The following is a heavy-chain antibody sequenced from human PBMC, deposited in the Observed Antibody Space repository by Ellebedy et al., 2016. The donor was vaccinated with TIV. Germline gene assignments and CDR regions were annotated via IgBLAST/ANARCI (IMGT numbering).Heavy chain of an antibody. CDR1: GFTFSTHW. CDR3: SVSPHGAEGY. J-gene: IGHJ4*02. CDR2: INPDGTDT. Sequence: PGGSLRLSCAASGFTFSTHWMHRVRQAPGKGLVWVSRINPDGTDTIYADSVKGRFTISRDNAKNTLYLQMNSLRAEDTAVYYCSVSPHGAEGYWGQGTLVIVSS. V-gene: IGHV3-74*01. D-gene: IGHD4-17*01.